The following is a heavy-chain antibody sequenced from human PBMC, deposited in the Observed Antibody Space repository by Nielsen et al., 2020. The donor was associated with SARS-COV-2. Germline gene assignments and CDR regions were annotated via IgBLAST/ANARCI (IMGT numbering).Heavy chain of an antibody. CDR3: ARVDYYGSGSYYSSYYYGMDV. J-gene: IGHJ6*02. CDR2: ISSSSSTI. D-gene: IGHD3-10*01. CDR1: GFTFDDYA. Sequence: GESLKISCAASGFTFDDYAMHWVRQAPGKGLEWVSYISSSSSTIYYADSVKGRFTISRDNAKNSLYLQMNSLRDEDTAVYYCARVDYYGSGSYYSSYYYGMDVWGQGTTVTVSS. V-gene: IGHV3-48*02.